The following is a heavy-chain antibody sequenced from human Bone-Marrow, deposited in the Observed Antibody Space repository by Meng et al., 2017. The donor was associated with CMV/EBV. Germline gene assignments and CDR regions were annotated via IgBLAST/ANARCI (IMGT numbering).Heavy chain of an antibody. V-gene: IGHV3-9*01. Sequence: GGSLRLSCAASGSTFDDYAMHWVRQAPGEGLEWVSGISWNSGSIGYADSVKGRFTISRDNSKNTLYLQMNSLRAEDTAVYYCAKGQLYGGNFDYDAFDIWGQGTMVTVSS. CDR3: AKGQLYGGNFDYDAFDI. CDR1: GSTFDDYA. J-gene: IGHJ3*02. CDR2: ISWNSGSI. D-gene: IGHD4-23*01.